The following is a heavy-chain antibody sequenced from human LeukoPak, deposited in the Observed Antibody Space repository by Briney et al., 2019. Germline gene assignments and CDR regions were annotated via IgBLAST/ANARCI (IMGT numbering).Heavy chain of an antibody. CDR2: IYTSGST. J-gene: IGHJ6*03. D-gene: IGHD3-10*01. CDR3: ARDRASVYYYYMDV. CDR1: GGSISSGSYY. Sequence: SQTLSLTCTVSGGSISSGSYYWGWIRQPAGKGLEWIGRIYTSGSTNYNPSLKSRVTISVDTSKNQFSLKLSSVTAADTAVYYCARDRASVYYYYMDVWGKGTTVTVSS. V-gene: IGHV4-61*02.